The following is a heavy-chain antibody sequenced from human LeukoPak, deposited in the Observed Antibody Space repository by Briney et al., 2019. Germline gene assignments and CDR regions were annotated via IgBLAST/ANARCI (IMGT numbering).Heavy chain of an antibody. CDR3: ARFVCPVGGSCYSGYYYYGMDV. J-gene: IGHJ6*02. CDR2: IYPGDSDT. CDR1: GYSFTSYW. D-gene: IGHD2-15*01. V-gene: IGHV5-51*01. Sequence: GESLKISCKGSGYSFTSYWIGWVRQMPWKGLEWMGIIYPGDSDTRYSPSFQGQVTISADKSISTAYLQWSSLKASDTAMYYCARFVCPVGGSCYSGYYYYGMDVWGQGTTVTVSS.